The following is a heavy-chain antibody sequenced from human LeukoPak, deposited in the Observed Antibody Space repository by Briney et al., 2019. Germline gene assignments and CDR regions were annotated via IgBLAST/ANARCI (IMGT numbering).Heavy chain of an antibody. CDR3: AKEQVPEYLRFLEWLWDY. J-gene: IGHJ4*02. Sequence: PGGSLRLSCAASGFTFSSYAMSWVRPAPGKGLEWVSAISGSGGSTYYAATVTGRFTISRENSKNTLYLQMNSRRAEDTAVYYCAKEQVPEYLRFLEWLWDYWGQGTLVTVSS. CDR2: ISGSGGST. D-gene: IGHD3-3*01. CDR1: GFTFSSYA. V-gene: IGHV3-23*01.